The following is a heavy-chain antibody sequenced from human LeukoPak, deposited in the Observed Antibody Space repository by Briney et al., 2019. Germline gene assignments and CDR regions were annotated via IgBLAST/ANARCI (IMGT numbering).Heavy chain of an antibody. J-gene: IGHJ6*03. CDR2: ISAYNGNT. V-gene: IGHV1-18*01. D-gene: IGHD2-2*01. Sequence: ASVKVSCKASGYTFTSYGISWVLQAPGQGLEWMGWISAYNGNTNYAQKLQGRVTMTTDTSTSTAYMELRSLRSDDTAVYYCARGRYQLPGDYYYYYMDVWGKGTTVTVSS. CDR1: GYTFTSYG. CDR3: ARGRYQLPGDYYYYYMDV.